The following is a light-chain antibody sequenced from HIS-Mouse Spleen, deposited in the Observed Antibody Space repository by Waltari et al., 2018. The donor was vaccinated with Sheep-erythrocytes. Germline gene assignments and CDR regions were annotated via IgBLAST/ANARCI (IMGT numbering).Light chain of an antibody. CDR2: EVS. CDR1: SSDVGGYNY. V-gene: IGLV2-14*01. Sequence: QSALTQPASVSGSPGQSITISCTGTSSDVGGYNYVSWYQQHPGKAPKLMIYEVSNRPSRVSTRFSGSKAGNTASLTISGLQAEDEADYYCSSYTSSSTWVFGGGTKLTVL. J-gene: IGLJ3*02. CDR3: SSYTSSSTWV.